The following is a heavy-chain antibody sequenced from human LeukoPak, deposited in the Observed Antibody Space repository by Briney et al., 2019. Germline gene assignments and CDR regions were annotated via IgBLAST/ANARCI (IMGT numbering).Heavy chain of an antibody. J-gene: IGHJ5*02. CDR1: GFTFSSYA. D-gene: IGHD3-22*01. CDR3: ARDYDYYDSSGYHEA. CDR2: ISGSGGST. Sequence: PGGSLRLSCAASGFTFSSYAMSWVRQAPGKGLEWVSAISGSGGSTYYADSVKGRFTISRDNSKNTLYLQMNSLRAEDTAVYYCARDYDYYDSSGYHEAWGQGTLVTVSS. V-gene: IGHV3-23*01.